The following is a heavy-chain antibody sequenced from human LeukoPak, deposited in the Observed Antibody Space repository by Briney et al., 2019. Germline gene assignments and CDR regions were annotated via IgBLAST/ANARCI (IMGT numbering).Heavy chain of an antibody. J-gene: IGHJ4*02. D-gene: IGHD6-13*01. CDR3: AKDSSSWYLGWFDY. CDR2: INTDGSST. CDR1: GFTFSSYW. Sequence: GGSLRLSCAASGFTFSSYWMHWVRQAPGKGLVWVSRINTDGSSTSYADSVKGRFTISRDNAKNSLYLQMNSLRAEDTALYYCAKDSSSWYLGWFDYWGQGTLVTVSS. V-gene: IGHV3-74*01.